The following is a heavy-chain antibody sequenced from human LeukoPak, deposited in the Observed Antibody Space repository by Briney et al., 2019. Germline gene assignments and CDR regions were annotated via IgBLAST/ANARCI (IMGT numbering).Heavy chain of an antibody. V-gene: IGHV3-53*01. CDR3: ASGGTGARKFYSDPFHY. Sequence: GGSLRLSCAASGFTVSNNYMSWVRQAPGRGLEWVSILYSAGATYDTDSVRGRFTISRDSSKNTMCLQMNSLRAEDTAVYYCASGGTGARKFYSDPFHYWGQGTLATVSS. CDR2: LYSAGAT. CDR1: GFTVSNNY. J-gene: IGHJ4*02. D-gene: IGHD2-15*01.